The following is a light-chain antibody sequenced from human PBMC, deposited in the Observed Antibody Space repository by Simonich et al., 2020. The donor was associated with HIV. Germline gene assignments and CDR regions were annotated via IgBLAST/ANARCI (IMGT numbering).Light chain of an antibody. V-gene: IGKV3-11*01. CDR2: DAS. CDR1: QSVSSY. Sequence: EVVMTQSPVTLSLSPGERATLSCRASQSVSSYLAWYQQKPGQAPRLLIYDASNRATGIPARFSGSGSGTDFTLTISSLEPEDFAVYYCQQYNNWPPRTFGQGTKVEIK. J-gene: IGKJ1*01. CDR3: QQYNNWPPRT.